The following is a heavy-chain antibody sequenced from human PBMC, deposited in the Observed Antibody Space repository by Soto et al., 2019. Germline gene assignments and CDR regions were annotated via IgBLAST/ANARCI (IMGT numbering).Heavy chain of an antibody. CDR2: ISYDGSNK. Sequence: QVQLVESGGGVVQPGRSLRLSCAASGFTFSSYAMHWVRQAPGKGLEWVAVISYDGSNKYYADSVKGRFTISRDNSNNTLYLQMNSLRAEDTAVYYCAFDYWGQGTLVTVSS. J-gene: IGHJ4*02. CDR1: GFTFSSYA. CDR3: AFDY. V-gene: IGHV3-30-3*01.